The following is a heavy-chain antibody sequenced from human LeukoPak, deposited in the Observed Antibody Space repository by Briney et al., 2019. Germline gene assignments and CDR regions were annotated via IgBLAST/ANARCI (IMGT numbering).Heavy chain of an antibody. CDR3: AREGGPYRPLDY. Sequence: SETLSLTCGVSGGSITNTNYWIWVRQPPGKGLEWIGEVNLQGSTNYNPSLMGRVAISVDKSENHISLQLTSVTAVDTAVYYCAREGGPYRPLDYSGQGTLVTVSS. V-gene: IGHV4-4*02. J-gene: IGHJ4*02. CDR1: GGSITNTNY. CDR2: VNLQGST.